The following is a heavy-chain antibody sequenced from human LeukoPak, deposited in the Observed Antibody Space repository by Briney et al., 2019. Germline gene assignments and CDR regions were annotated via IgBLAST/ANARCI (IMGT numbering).Heavy chain of an antibody. Sequence: LETLSLTCTVSGGLVSATTSYWGWIRQPPGKGLEWIGNVYSGGSACYNPSLRSRATISVDTSKNQFSLKLTSVTAADTAVYYCARPPSIAYCGGDCLQTFQHWGQGTLVIVSS. CDR2: VYSGGSA. V-gene: IGHV4-39*01. J-gene: IGHJ1*01. CDR3: ARPPSIAYCGGDCLQTFQH. D-gene: IGHD2-21*02. CDR1: GGLVSATTSY.